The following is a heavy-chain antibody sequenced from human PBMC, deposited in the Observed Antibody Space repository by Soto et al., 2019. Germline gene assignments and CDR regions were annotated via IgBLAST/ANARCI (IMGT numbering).Heavy chain of an antibody. CDR2: ISYDGNTQ. J-gene: IGHJ4*02. D-gene: IGHD5-12*01. Sequence: QVQLVESGGGVVQPGGSLRLSCAASGFIFSGYAMHWVRQAPGKGLEWVAAISYDGNTQYYADSVKGRFTVSRDNSNNILYVEMNNLRDEDTAMYYCAQVTNSYELNFWGQGTLVTVSP. CDR1: GFIFSGYA. V-gene: IGHV3-30-3*02. CDR3: AQVTNSYELNF.